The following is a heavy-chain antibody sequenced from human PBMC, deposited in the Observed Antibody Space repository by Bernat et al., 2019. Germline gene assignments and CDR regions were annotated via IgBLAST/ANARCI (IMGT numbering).Heavy chain of an antibody. CDR2: ILPILGIA. CDR3: ASAYDYLDY. J-gene: IGHJ4*02. V-gene: IGHV1-69*02. D-gene: IGHD3-16*01. Sequence: VRVVGSGAGVRKPGCSVKVSCKASGGTFSSYTISWVRQAPGQGLEWMGRILPILGIANYAQKFQGRVTITADKSTSTAYMELSSLRSEETAVYYCASAYDYLDYWGKGTLVTVSS. CDR1: GGTFSSYT.